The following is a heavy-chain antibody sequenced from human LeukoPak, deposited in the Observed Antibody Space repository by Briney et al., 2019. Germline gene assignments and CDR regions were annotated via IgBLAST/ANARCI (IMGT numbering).Heavy chain of an antibody. Sequence: PSETLSLTCTVSGGSISSSSYYWGWIRQPPGKGLEWIGSIYYSGSTYYNPSLKSRVTISVDTSKNQFSLKLSSVTAADTAVYYCARSKGIAVAGIGRRYFDYWGQGTLVTVSS. CDR1: GGSISSSSYY. V-gene: IGHV4-39*07. CDR2: IYYSGST. J-gene: IGHJ4*02. CDR3: ARSKGIAVAGIGRRYFDY. D-gene: IGHD6-19*01.